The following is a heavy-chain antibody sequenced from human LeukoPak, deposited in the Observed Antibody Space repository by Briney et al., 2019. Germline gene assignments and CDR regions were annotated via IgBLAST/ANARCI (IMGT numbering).Heavy chain of an antibody. V-gene: IGHV1-2*02. CDR3: ARDYSLNDFDY. J-gene: IGHJ4*02. CDR2: INPYNGYT. D-gene: IGHD1-1*01. CDR1: GYTFTDHF. Sequence: GASVKVSCKSSGYTFTDHFIHWVRQAPGQSLEWVGEINPYNGYTKYAWRLQGRVTMTRDTSISAAFMEVSRLTSDDTAVYYCARDYSLNDFDYWGQGTLVTVAS.